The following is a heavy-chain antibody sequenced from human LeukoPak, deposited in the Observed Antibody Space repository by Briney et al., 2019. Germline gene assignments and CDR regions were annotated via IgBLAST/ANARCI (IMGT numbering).Heavy chain of an antibody. D-gene: IGHD3-10*01. CDR1: GYIFTSYA. J-gene: IGHJ3*02. CDR3: ARAMARGVIIRDLTRGFDI. CDR2: INTNTGNP. Sequence: VASVRVSCKASGYIFTSYAMNWVRQAPGQGLEWMGWINTNTGNPTNARGFTGRFVFSLDTSVSTAYLQINSLKTEDTAVYYCARAMARGVIIRDLTRGFDIWGQGTMVTVSS. V-gene: IGHV7-4-1*02.